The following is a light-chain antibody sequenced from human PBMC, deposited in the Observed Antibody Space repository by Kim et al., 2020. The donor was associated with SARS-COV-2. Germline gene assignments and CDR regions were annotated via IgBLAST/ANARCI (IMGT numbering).Light chain of an antibody. J-gene: IGLJ1*01. CDR1: NIGVHS. Sequence: APGQTARSTCGGNNIGVHSGLWYQQQPGKAPVLVMYYDRDRPSGIPERFSGSKSAGTATLTISRVEAGDEADYYCQVWVTDTDHYVFGTGTKVTVL. V-gene: IGLV3-21*01. CDR3: QVWVTDTDHYV. CDR2: YDR.